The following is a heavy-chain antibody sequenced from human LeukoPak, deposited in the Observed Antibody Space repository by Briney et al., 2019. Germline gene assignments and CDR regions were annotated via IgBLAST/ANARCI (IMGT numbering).Heavy chain of an antibody. CDR3: ARDRQLDYYGMDV. V-gene: IGHV4-59*01. J-gene: IGHJ6*02. D-gene: IGHD1-1*01. Sequence: PSETLSLTCTVSGGSISSYYWSWIRQPPGKGLEWIGYIYYSGSTNYNPSLKSRVTISVDTSKNQFFLKLSSVTAADTAVYYCARDRQLDYYGMDVWGQGTTVTVSS. CDR1: GGSISSYY. CDR2: IYYSGST.